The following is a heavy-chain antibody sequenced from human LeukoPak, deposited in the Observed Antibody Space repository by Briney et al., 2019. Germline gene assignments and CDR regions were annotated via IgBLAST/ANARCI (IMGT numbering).Heavy chain of an antibody. V-gene: IGHV1-18*03. CDR3: ARAPGGMGPWYFDY. CDR2: ISAYNGNT. Sequence: ASVKVSCKASGYAFTSYGISWVRQAPGQGLEWMGWISAYNGNTKYSQEFQGRVTITRDTSASTAYMELSSLRSEDMAVYYCARAPGGMGPWYFDYWGQGTLVTVSS. J-gene: IGHJ4*02. CDR1: GYAFTSYG. D-gene: IGHD3-16*01.